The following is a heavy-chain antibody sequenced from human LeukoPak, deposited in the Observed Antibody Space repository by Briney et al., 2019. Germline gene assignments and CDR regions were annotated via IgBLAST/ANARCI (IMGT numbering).Heavy chain of an antibody. CDR3: ARGTFDYDVVTGIHYHYMDV. J-gene: IGHJ6*03. D-gene: IGHD3-9*01. CDR2: MKPDSGNS. V-gene: IGHV1-8*01. Sequence: ASVKVSCKASGYPFTSFEINWVRQATGEGLEWMGWMKPDSGNSAFAQKFRDRVTLSSNSSINTAYMEVSSLGSDDTAVYFCARGTFDYDVVTGIHYHYMDVWGTGTTVTVSS. CDR1: GYPFTSFE.